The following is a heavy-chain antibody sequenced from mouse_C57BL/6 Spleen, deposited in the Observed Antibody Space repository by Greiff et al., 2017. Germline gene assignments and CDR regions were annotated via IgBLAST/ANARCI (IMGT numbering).Heavy chain of an antibody. J-gene: IGHJ1*03. Sequence: QVQLQQSGAELVKPGASVKISCKASGYAFSSYWMNWVKQRPGKGLEWIGQIYPGDGDTYYNGKVKGKATLTADKSSRTAYMQLSSLTSEDSAVYFCARRYGSRDWYFDVWGTGTTVTVSS. CDR3: ARRYGSRDWYFDV. D-gene: IGHD1-1*01. CDR1: GYAFSSYW. CDR2: IYPGDGDT. V-gene: IGHV1-80*01.